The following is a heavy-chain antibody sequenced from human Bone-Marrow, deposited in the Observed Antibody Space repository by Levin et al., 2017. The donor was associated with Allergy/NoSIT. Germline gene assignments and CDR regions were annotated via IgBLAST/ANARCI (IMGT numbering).Heavy chain of an antibody. V-gene: IGHV3-48*01. CDR1: GLSFNTYN. CDR2: ITSSGRTT. Sequence: ETLSLTCAGSGLSFNTYNMIWIRQAPGRGLEWVSDITSSGRTTHYADSVKGRFTISRDKAKSSLYLQMNSLRPEDTAVYYCATDTVGGFDHWGQGTLVTVSS. D-gene: IGHD3-16*01. CDR3: ATDTVGGFDH. J-gene: IGHJ4*02.